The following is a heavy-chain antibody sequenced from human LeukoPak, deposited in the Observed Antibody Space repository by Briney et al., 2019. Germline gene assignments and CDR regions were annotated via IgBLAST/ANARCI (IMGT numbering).Heavy chain of an antibody. CDR2: INSDGSST. CDR3: ARDFRGYYGSGSLGG. D-gene: IGHD3-10*01. CDR1: GFPFSSYW. V-gene: IGHV3-74*01. Sequence: GGSLRLSCAASGFPFSSYWMHWVRQASGKGLVWVSRINSDGSSTSYADSVKRRFTISRDNAKNTLYLQMNRLRAEDTAVYYCARDFRGYYGSGSLGGWGQGTLVTVSS. J-gene: IGHJ4*02.